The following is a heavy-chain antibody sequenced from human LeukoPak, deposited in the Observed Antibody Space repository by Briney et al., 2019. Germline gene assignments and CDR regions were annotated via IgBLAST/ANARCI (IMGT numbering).Heavy chain of an antibody. CDR3: ATRRLPDFWSGREAFDI. J-gene: IGHJ3*02. CDR2: IIPIFGTA. CDR1: GGTFSNSA. V-gene: IGHV1-69*05. Sequence: SVKVSCKASGGTFSNSAISWVRQAPGQGLAWMGGIIPIFGTANYAQMFQGRVTITTDESTYIAYMELSSLRSEDTAVYYCATRRLPDFWSGREAFDIWGQGTMVTVSS. D-gene: IGHD3-3*01.